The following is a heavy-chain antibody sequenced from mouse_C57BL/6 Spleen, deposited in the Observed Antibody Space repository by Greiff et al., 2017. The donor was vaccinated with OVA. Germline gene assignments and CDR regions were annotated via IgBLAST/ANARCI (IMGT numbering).Heavy chain of an antibody. CDR1: GYAFSSYW. CDR3: AIYSSGYWFAY. CDR2: IYPGDGDT. D-gene: IGHD3-2*02. Sequence: QVQLQQSGAELVKPGASVKISCKASGYAFSSYWVNWVKQRPGKGLEWIGQIYPGDGDTNYNGKFKGKATLTEDKSSSTAYMQLSSLTSEDSAVYFCAIYSSGYWFAYWGQGTLVTVSA. V-gene: IGHV1-80*01. J-gene: IGHJ3*01.